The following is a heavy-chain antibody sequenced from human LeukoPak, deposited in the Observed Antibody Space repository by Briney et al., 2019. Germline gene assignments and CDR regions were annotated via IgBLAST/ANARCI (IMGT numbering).Heavy chain of an antibody. J-gene: IGHJ4*02. CDR2: MNPNSGNT. D-gene: IGHD1-26*01. CDR3: ARARLRSGSYYFGY. CDR1: GYTFTSYV. V-gene: IGHV1-8*01. Sequence: ASVKVSCKASGYTFTSYVINWVRQATGQGVEWMGWMNPNSGNTGYAQKFQGRVTMTRNTSISTAYMELSSLRSEDTAVYYCARARLRSGSYYFGYWGQGTLVTVSS.